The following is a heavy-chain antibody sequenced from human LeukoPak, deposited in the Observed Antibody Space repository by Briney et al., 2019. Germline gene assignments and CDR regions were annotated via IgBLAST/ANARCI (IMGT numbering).Heavy chain of an antibody. J-gene: IGHJ4*02. D-gene: IGHD6-19*01. V-gene: IGHV4-30-2*01. CDR2: IYHSGST. CDR1: GGSISSGGYY. Sequence: PSETLSLTCTVSGGSISSGGYYWSWIRQPPGKGLEWIGYIYHSGSTYYNPSLKSRVTISVDRSKNQFSLKLSSVTAADTAVYYCARRGSGWPFDYWGQGTLVTVSS. CDR3: ARRGSGWPFDY.